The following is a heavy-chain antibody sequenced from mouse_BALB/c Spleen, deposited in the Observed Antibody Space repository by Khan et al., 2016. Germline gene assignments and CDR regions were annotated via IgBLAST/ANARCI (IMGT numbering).Heavy chain of an antibody. CDR1: GYTFSNYW. J-gene: IGHJ3*01. CDR2: ILPGSGHT. V-gene: IGHV1-9*01. CDR3: AKNSDSYWFAY. D-gene: IGHD1-1*01. Sequence: QVQLQQSGTELMKPGASVKISCKATGYTFSNYWIEWVKQRPGHGLEWIGEILPGSGHTNCNEKFKGKATFTAETSSNTAYMQLNSLTSEDSAVYYCAKNSDSYWFAYWGQGTLVTVSA.